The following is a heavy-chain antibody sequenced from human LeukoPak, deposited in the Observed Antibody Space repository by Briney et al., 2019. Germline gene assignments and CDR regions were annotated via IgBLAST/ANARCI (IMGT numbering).Heavy chain of an antibody. V-gene: IGHV1-69*13. J-gene: IGHJ3*02. CDR1: GGTFSSYA. CDR3: ARARDGYNWGSAFDI. D-gene: IGHD5-24*01. CDR2: IIPIFGTA. Sequence: SVKVSCKASGGTFSSYAISWVRQAPGQGLGWMGGIIPIFGTANYAQKFQGRVTITADESTSTAYMELSSLRSDDTAVYYCARARDGYNWGSAFDIWGQGTMVTVSS.